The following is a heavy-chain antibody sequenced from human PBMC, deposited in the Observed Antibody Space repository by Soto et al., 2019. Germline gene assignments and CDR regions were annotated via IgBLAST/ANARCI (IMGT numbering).Heavy chain of an antibody. D-gene: IGHD1-26*01. CDR1: GGSISRSDHY. V-gene: IGHV4-39*02. CDR2: AHYRGTT. Sequence: PSETLSLTCTVSGGSISRSDHYWGWIRQPPGKGLEWIGNAHYRGTTYYNPSLESRVTITVDTSKNQFSLNLRSVTAADTAVYYCARDRPHIVGTFWFDPWGQGTLVTVSS. CDR3: ARDRPHIVGTFWFDP. J-gene: IGHJ5*02.